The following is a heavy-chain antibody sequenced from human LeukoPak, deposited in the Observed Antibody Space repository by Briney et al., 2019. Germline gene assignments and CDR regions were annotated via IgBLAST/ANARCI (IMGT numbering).Heavy chain of an antibody. V-gene: IGHV1-69*01. D-gene: IGHD3-3*01. CDR1: VGTFSSYA. CDR2: IIPIFGTA. CDR3: ASTSPDFWSGYLKYYFDY. J-gene: IGHJ4*02. Sequence: ASVKVSCKASVGTFSSYAISWVRQAPGQGLEWMGGIIPIFGTANYAQKFQGRVTITADESTSTAYMELSSLRSEDTAVYYCASTSPDFWSGYLKYYFDYWGQGTLVTVSS.